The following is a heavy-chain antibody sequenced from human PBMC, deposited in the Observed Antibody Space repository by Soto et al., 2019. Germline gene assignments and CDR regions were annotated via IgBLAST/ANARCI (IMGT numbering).Heavy chain of an antibody. CDR1: GFSLSTSGVG. V-gene: IGHV2-5*02. Sequence: QITLKESGPTLVKPTQTLTLTCTFSGFSLSTSGVGVGWIRQPPGKALEWLALIYWDDDKRYSPSLKSRLTLTQATXXNXVXXTMTHMDPVDTATYYCAHSLGPYCSSTRCYGGLDYWGQGTLVTVSS. CDR3: AHSLGPYCSSTRCYGGLDY. J-gene: IGHJ4*02. CDR2: IYWDDDK. D-gene: IGHD2-2*01.